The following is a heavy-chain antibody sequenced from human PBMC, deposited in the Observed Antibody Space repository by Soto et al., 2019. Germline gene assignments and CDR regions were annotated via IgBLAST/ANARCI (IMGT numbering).Heavy chain of an antibody. D-gene: IGHD2-21*02. J-gene: IGHJ4*02. CDR1: GFTFSSYG. CDR3: ARDRTPSYCGGDCPESFDY. Sequence: GGSLRLSCAASGFTFSSYGMHWVRQAPGKGLEWVAVIWYDGSNKYYADSVKGRFTISRDNSKNTLYLQMNSLRAEDTAVYYCARDRTPSYCGGDCPESFDYWGQGTLVTVSS. CDR2: IWYDGSNK. V-gene: IGHV3-33*01.